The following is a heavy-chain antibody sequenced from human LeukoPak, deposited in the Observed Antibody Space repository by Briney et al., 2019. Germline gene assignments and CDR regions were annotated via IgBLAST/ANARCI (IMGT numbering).Heavy chain of an antibody. CDR1: GGSLSGYY. CDR2: INHSGST. CDR3: ARMGLRYYYYYMDV. D-gene: IGHD5-12*01. V-gene: IGHV4-34*01. J-gene: IGHJ6*03. Sequence: SETLSLTCAVYGGSLSGYYWSWIRQPPGKGLEWIGEINHSGSTNYNPSLKSRVTISVDTSKNQFSLKLSSVTAADTAVYYCARMGLRYYYYYMDVWGKGTTVTVSS.